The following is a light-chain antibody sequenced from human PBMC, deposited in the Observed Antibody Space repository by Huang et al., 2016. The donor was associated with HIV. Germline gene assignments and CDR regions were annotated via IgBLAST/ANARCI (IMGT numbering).Light chain of an antibody. Sequence: EIVMTQSPATLSVSPGERATLSCRASQSVTSLAWYQQKPGQTPRLLIYGASTRATGIPARCSGSGSGTDFTLTISSLQSEDFAVYYCQHYNNWPSITFGQGTRLEIK. V-gene: IGKV3-15*01. CDR3: QHYNNWPSIT. J-gene: IGKJ5*01. CDR2: GAS. CDR1: QSVTS.